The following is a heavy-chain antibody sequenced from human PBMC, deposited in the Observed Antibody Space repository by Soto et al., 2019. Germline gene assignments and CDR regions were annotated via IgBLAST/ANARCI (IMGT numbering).Heavy chain of an antibody. D-gene: IGHD3-3*01. J-gene: IGHJ4*02. V-gene: IGHV3-33*01. CDR1: GFTFSSYG. Sequence: QVQLVESGGGVVQPGRSLRLSCAASGFTFSSYGMHWVRQAPGKGLEWVAVIWYDGSNKYYADSVKGRFTISRDNSKNTLYLQMNSLRAEDTAVYYCARDVIPGTNYDFWSGYPSPFDYWGQGTLVTVSS. CDR3: ARDVIPGTNYDFWSGYPSPFDY. CDR2: IWYDGSNK.